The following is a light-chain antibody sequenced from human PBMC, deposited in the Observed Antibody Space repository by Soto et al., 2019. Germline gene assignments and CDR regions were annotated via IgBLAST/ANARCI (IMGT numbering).Light chain of an antibody. J-gene: IGKJ1*01. CDR3: QQSYTTLTWT. V-gene: IGKV1-39*01. Sequence: DIQMTQSPSSLSASVGDRVIITCRASQTISTFLNWYQQKPGEAPRVLIYDASTLQTGVPSRFSGSGYGTDFTLTISSLQPEDFASYYCQQSYTTLTWTFGQGTKVDIK. CDR1: QTISTF. CDR2: DAS.